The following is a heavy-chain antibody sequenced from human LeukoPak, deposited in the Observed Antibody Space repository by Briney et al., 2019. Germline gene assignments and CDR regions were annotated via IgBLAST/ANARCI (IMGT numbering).Heavy chain of an antibody. CDR1: GFTFRTYS. CDR3: ARGYSYHFDY. J-gene: IGHJ4*02. V-gene: IGHV3-48*01. CDR2: ITTSGTTI. D-gene: IGHD5-18*01. Sequence: GGSLRLSCAASGFTFRTYSMNWVRQAPGKGLEWVSYITTSGTTIYYADSVKGRFTISRDNAKNSLYLQMNSLRVEDTAVYYCARGYSYHFDYWGQGTLVTVAS.